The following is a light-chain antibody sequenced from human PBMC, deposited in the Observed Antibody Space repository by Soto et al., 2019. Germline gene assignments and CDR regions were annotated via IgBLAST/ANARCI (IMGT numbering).Light chain of an antibody. V-gene: IGLV1-47*01. CDR2: RNN. Sequence: QSVLTQPHSASGTPGQRVTISCSGSSSNIGSNYVYWFQQLPGAAPKLLIYRNNQRPSGVPDRFSGSKSGTSASLAISGLRSEDEADFYCATWEDNLTARVFGGGTKLTVL. J-gene: IGLJ3*02. CDR3: ATWEDNLTARV. CDR1: SSNIGSNY.